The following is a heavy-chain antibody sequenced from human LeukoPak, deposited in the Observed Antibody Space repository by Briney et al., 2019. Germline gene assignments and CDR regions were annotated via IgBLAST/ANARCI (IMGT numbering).Heavy chain of an antibody. CDR3: AKRDIVVVPAANIDY. V-gene: IGHV3-23*01. J-gene: IGHJ4*02. Sequence: GGPLRLSCAASGFTFSSYAMSWVRQAPGKGLEWVSAISGSGGSTYYADSVKGRFTISRDNSKNTLYLQMNSLRAEDTAVYYCAKRDIVVVPAANIDYWGQGTLVTVSS. CDR2: ISGSGGST. CDR1: GFTFSSYA. D-gene: IGHD2-2*01.